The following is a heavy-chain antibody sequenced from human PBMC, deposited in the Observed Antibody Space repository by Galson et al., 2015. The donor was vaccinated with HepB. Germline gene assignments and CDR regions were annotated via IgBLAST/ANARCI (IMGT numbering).Heavy chain of an antibody. J-gene: IGHJ4*02. Sequence: SLRLSCAASGFTFSSYSMNWVRQAPGKGLEWVSYISSSSSTIYYADSVKGRFTISRDNAKNSLYLQMNSLRDEDTAVYYCARAYCSGGSCDFDYWGQGTLVTVSS. CDR2: ISSSSSTI. V-gene: IGHV3-48*02. CDR3: ARAYCSGGSCDFDY. CDR1: GFTFSSYS. D-gene: IGHD2-15*01.